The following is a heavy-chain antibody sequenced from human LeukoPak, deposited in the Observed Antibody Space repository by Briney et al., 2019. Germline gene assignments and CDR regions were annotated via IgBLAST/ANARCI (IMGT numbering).Heavy chain of an antibody. Sequence: GGSLRLSCAASGFTFDDYGMSWVRQAPGKGLEWVSGINWNGGSTCYADSVKGRFTISRDNAKNSLYLQMNSLRAEDTALYHCARDDIAAAAFDPWGQGTLVTVSS. CDR3: ARDDIAAAAFDP. J-gene: IGHJ5*02. V-gene: IGHV3-20*01. CDR1: GFTFDDYG. D-gene: IGHD6-13*01. CDR2: INWNGGST.